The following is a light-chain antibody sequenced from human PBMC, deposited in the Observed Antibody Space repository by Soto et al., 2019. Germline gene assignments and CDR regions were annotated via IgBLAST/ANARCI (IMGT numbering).Light chain of an antibody. CDR1: SSDVGGYNY. CDR2: DVS. J-gene: IGLJ1*01. Sequence: QSALTQPASVSGSPGQSITISCTGTSSDVGGYNYVSWYQQHPGKAPKLMIYDVSNRPSGVSNRFSGSKSGNTASLTISWLQAEDEADYYCSSYTSSRTLVFGTGTKVTVL. CDR3: SSYTSSRTLV. V-gene: IGLV2-14*01.